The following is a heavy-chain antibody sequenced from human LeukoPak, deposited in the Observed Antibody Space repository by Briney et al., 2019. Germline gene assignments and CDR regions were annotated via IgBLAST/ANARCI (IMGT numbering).Heavy chain of an antibody. D-gene: IGHD3-10*01. CDR3: AREFYYYGSGSLCDY. V-gene: IGHV4-38-2*01. CDR1: GYSISSGYY. Sequence: SETLSLTCAVSGYSISSGYYWGWIRQPPGKGLEWIGSIYHSGSTYYNPSLKSRVTISVDTSKNQFSLKLSSVTAADTAVYYCAREFYYYGSGSLCDYWGQGTLVTVS. J-gene: IGHJ4*02. CDR2: IYHSGST.